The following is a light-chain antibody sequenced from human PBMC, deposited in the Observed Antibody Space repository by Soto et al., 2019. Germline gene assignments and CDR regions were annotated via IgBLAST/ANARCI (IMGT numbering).Light chain of an antibody. V-gene: IGLV2-11*01. CDR1: SSNVGGYNY. CDR3: CSYAGSNTFYV. Sequence: QSVLTQPRSVSGSPGQSVTISCTGTSSNVGGYNYVSRYQHHPGKAPKLVIYDVYNRPSGVPDRFSGSKSDTTASLTISGLQAEDEADYYCCSYAGSNTFYVFGTGTKVTVL. CDR2: DVY. J-gene: IGLJ1*01.